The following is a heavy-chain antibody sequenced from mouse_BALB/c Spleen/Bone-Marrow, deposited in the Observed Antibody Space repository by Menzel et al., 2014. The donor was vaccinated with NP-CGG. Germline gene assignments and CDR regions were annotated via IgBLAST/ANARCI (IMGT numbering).Heavy chain of an antibody. V-gene: IGHV1-66*01. Sequence: QVQLQQSGPELVKPGASVKISCKASGYSFTSYYIHWVKRRPGQGLEWIGWIFPGSGNTKYNEKFKGKATLTADTSPSTAYMQLSSLTSEDSAVYFCARSGYVGNYPYFDYWGQGTTLTVSS. CDR3: ARSGYVGNYPYFDY. J-gene: IGHJ2*01. D-gene: IGHD2-1*01. CDR1: GYSFTSYY. CDR2: IFPGSGNT.